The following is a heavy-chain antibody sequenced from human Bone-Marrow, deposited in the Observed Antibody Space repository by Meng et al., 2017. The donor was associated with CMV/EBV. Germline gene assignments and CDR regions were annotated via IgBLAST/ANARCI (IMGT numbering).Heavy chain of an antibody. Sequence: GESLKISCAASGFTFSDYYMNWIRQAPGKGLEWVSYISSSGSAMSYADSVKGRFTISRDNAKNSLYLQMNSLRAEDTAVYYCASVGGSRIQRYYYYGMDVWGQGTTVTVSS. CDR3: ASVGGSRIQRYYYYGMDV. J-gene: IGHJ6*02. CDR2: ISSSGSAM. D-gene: IGHD5-12*01. V-gene: IGHV3-11*01. CDR1: GFTFSDYY.